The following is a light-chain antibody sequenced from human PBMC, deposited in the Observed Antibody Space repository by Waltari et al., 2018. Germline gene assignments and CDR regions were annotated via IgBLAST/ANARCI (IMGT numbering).Light chain of an antibody. CDR2: GVT. CDR1: SSDIGDFNY. V-gene: IGLV2-14*03. J-gene: IGLJ2*01. Sequence: SALTQPASVSGSPGQSITIPCPGTSSDIGDFNYIPWYQQHPGEGPKLIIYGVTKRPSGVSNRFSGSKSGNTASLTISGLQADDEAEYFCSSYTDTNTLHVVFGGGTKLSVL. CDR3: SSYTDTNTLHVV.